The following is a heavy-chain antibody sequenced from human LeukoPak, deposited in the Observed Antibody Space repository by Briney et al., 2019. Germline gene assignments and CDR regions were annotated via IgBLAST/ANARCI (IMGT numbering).Heavy chain of an antibody. J-gene: IGHJ4*02. CDR2: ISAYNGNT. Sequence: ASVKVSCKASGYTFTSYGISWVRQAPGQGLEWMGWISAYNGNTNYAQKLQGRVTMTTDTSTSTAYMELWSLRSDDTAVYYCARGSSFYYDSSGYYPGDYWGQGTLVTVSS. D-gene: IGHD3-22*01. V-gene: IGHV1-18*01. CDR3: ARGSSFYYDSSGYYPGDY. CDR1: GYTFTSYG.